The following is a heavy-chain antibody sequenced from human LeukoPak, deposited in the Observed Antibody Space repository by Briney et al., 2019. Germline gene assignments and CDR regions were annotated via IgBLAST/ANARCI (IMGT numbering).Heavy chain of an antibody. CDR2: IKEDGNEK. CDR1: GFTFNTYW. V-gene: IGHV3-7*01. D-gene: IGHD3-10*01. Sequence: GGSLRLSCAVSGFTFNTYWMSWVRQAPGKGLEWVANIKEDGNEKKYVDSVKGRFTISRDNAKNSLYLQMNSLRAEDTAVYYCARDVYYYGSGSYFLDYWGQGTLVTVSS. CDR3: ARDVYYYGSGSYFLDY. J-gene: IGHJ4*02.